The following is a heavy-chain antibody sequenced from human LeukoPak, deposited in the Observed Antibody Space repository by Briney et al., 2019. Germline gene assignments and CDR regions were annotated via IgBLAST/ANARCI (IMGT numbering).Heavy chain of an antibody. CDR2: IYHSGST. Sequence: SETLSLTCAVSGYSISSGFYWGWIRQPPGKGLEWIGSIYHSGSTYYNPSLKGRVTISVDTSKNQFSLKLSSVTAADTAVYYCAREPFDPWGQGTLVTVSS. J-gene: IGHJ5*02. CDR3: AREPFDP. CDR1: GYSISSGFY. V-gene: IGHV4-38-2*02.